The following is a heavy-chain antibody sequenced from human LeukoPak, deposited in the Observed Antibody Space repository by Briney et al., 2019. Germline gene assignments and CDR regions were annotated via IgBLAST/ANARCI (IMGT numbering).Heavy chain of an antibody. D-gene: IGHD1-26*01. J-gene: IGHJ3*02. CDR3: ARVIIVGATADAFDI. Sequence: GGSLRLSCAASGFTFSRYSMNWVRQAPGKGLEWVSSISISSSYIYYADSVKGRFTMSRDNAKNSLYLQVNSLRAEDTAVYYCARVIIVGATADAFDIWGQGTMVTVSS. CDR2: ISISSSYI. V-gene: IGHV3-21*04. CDR1: GFTFSRYS.